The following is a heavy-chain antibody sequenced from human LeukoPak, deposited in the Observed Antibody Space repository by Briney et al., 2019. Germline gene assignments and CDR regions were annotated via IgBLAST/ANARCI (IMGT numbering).Heavy chain of an antibody. J-gene: IGHJ4*02. CDR3: ARGLTMVRGVKPCYFDY. D-gene: IGHD3-10*01. V-gene: IGHV4-34*01. Sequence: SETLSLTCAVYGGSFSGYYWSWIRQPPGKGLEWIGEINHSGSTNYNPSLKSRVTISVDTSKNQFSLKLSSVTAADTAVYYCARGLTMVRGVKPCYFDYWGQGTLVTVSS. CDR1: GGSFSGYY. CDR2: INHSGST.